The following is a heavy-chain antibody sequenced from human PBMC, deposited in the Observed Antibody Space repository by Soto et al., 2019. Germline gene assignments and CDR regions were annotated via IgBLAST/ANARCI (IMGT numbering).Heavy chain of an antibody. J-gene: IGHJ4*02. CDR2: ISTDGRDK. CDR3: AKDHDLAAAGYYFDY. D-gene: IGHD6-13*01. Sequence: PGGSLRLSCAASGFTFSRHAMHWVRQAPGKGLEWVAVISTDGRDKYHADSVKGRFTISRDNSKNTLYLQMNSLRAEGTAVYYCAKDHDLAAAGYYFDYWGQGTLVTVSS. CDR1: GFTFSRHA. V-gene: IGHV3-30*04.